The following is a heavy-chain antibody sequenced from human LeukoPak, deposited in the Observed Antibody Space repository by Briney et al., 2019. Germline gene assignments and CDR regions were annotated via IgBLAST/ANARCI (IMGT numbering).Heavy chain of an antibody. Sequence: SGGSLRLSCAASGFIFANYAMSWVRQPLGKGLEWVSTIGRNADSTVYTDSVRGRFTISRDNSKNTLYLQMNGLRAEDTAVYYCASDKLDDPCCNYFLGGQGTLVTVSP. CDR3: ASDKLDDPCCNYFL. J-gene: IGHJ4*02. CDR2: IGRNADST. D-gene: IGHD2/OR15-2a*01. V-gene: IGHV3-23*01. CDR1: GFIFANYA.